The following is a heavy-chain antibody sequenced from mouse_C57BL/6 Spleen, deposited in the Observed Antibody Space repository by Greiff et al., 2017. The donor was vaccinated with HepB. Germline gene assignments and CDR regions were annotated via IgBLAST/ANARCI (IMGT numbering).Heavy chain of an antibody. V-gene: IGHV1-7*01. D-gene: IGHD1-1*01. CDR2: INPSSGYT. CDR3: ARDGYDSSYPCAY. CDR1: GYTFTSYW. Sequence: VQLQQSGAELAKPGASVKMSCTASGYTFTSYWMHWVKQRPGQGLEWIGDINPSSGYTKYTPKFKDKATLTTDKSSSTAYMQLSSLTYEDSAVYYCARDGYDSSYPCAYWGQGTLVTVSA. J-gene: IGHJ3*01.